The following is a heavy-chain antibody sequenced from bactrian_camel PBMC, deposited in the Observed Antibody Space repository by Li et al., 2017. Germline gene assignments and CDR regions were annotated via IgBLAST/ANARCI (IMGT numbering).Heavy chain of an antibody. J-gene: IGHJ4*01. Sequence: HVQLVESGGGSVQAGGSLRLSCTASGYRGSSYCMAWFRQAPGKEREEVAAIDKRNGPTSYADSVKGRFSISKDNAKITLYLQMNNLKPEDTAIYYCAADIRPLGLRQTYGYWGQGTQVTVS. CDR1: GYRGSSYC. CDR3: AADIRPLGLRQTYGY. V-gene: IGHV3S1*01. D-gene: IGHD1*01. CDR2: IDKRNGPT.